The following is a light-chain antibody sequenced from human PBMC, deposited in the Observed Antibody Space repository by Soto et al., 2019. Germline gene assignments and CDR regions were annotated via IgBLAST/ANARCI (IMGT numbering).Light chain of an antibody. CDR2: GAT. CDR1: QSVTSSY. CDR3: QQYGTSPFT. V-gene: IGKV3-20*01. Sequence: EIVLTQSPGTLSLSPGERATLSCRASQSVTSSYLAWYQQKPGQALRLLIYGATSRATGIPDRFSGSGSGTDFTLTISRLEPEDFAVYYCQQYGTSPFTFGPGTKVEIK. J-gene: IGKJ3*01.